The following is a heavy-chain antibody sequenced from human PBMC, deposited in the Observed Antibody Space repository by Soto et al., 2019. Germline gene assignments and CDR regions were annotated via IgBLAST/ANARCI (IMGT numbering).Heavy chain of an antibody. CDR3: AKGGGSGLGYYMDV. Sequence: GGSLRLSCAASGFTFSSYAMSWVRQAPGKGLEWVSAISGSGGSTNYADSVKGRFTISRDNSKNTLYLQMNSLRAEDTVVYYCAKGGGSGLGYYMDVWGKGTTVTVSS. J-gene: IGHJ6*03. V-gene: IGHV3-23*01. CDR1: GFTFSSYA. D-gene: IGHD3-10*01. CDR2: ISGSGGST.